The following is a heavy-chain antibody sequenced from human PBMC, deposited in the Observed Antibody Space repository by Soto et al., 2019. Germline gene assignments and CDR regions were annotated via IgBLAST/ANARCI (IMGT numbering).Heavy chain of an antibody. D-gene: IGHD3-10*01. J-gene: IGHJ3*02. CDR1: GFTFDDYA. CDR2: ISWNSGSI. CDR3: EKDVVAYYYGSGSYLRAFDI. V-gene: IGHV3-9*01. Sequence: EGQLVESGGGLVQPRRSLRLSCAASGFTFDDYAMPWVRQAPGKGREWVSGISWNSGSIGYADSVKGRFTISRDKAKNSMYLQMNSLRAEDKGLYYCEKDVVAYYYGSGSYLRAFDIWGQGTMVTVSS.